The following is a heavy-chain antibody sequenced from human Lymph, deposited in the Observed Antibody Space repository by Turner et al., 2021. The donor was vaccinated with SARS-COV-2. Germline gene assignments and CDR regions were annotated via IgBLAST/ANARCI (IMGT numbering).Heavy chain of an antibody. CDR3: ARDVERYNDFWSGYSGGYGLDV. D-gene: IGHD3-3*01. J-gene: IGHJ6*02. Sequence: QVQLVQSGAEVKKPGASVKVSCKASGYTFPGYYMNWVRQAPGQGLEWMGWINPNSGGTTYAQKFQGRVTMTRDTSISTAYMELSRLRSDDTAVYYCARDVERYNDFWSGYSGGYGLDVWGQGTTVTVSS. CDR1: GYTFPGYY. V-gene: IGHV1-2*02. CDR2: INPNSGGT.